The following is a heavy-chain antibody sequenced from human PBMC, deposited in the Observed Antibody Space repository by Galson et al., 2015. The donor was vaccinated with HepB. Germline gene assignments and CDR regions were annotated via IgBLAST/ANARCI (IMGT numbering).Heavy chain of an antibody. V-gene: IGHV3-23*01. Sequence: SLRLSCAASGFTFKDYTMNWVRQAPGKGLEWVSDISGRGTGTHYADSVKGRFTISRDNSKSTVYLQMNSLRAEDTALYYCTKMGPSGTTVVSPDGWGQGTLVTVSS. CDR2: ISGRGTGT. CDR1: GFTFKDYT. CDR3: TKMGPSGTTVVSPDG. D-gene: IGHD4-11*01. J-gene: IGHJ4*02.